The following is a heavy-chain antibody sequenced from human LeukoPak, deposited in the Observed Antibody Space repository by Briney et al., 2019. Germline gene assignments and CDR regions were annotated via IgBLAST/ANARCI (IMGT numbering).Heavy chain of an antibody. CDR1: GFTVSSNY. Sequence: GGSLRLSCAASGFTVSSNYMSWVRQAPGKGLEWVSAISGSGGSTYYADSVKGRFTISRDNPKNTPYLQMNSLRAEDTAVYYCAKGCSGGSCYSGQVHYWGQGTLVTVSS. CDR2: ISGSGGST. CDR3: AKGCSGGSCYSGQVHY. D-gene: IGHD2-15*01. J-gene: IGHJ4*02. V-gene: IGHV3-23*01.